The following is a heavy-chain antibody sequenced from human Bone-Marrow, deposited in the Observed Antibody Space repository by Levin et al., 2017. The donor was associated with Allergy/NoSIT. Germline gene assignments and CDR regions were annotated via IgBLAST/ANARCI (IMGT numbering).Heavy chain of an antibody. CDR3: ARVLTMVRGVPPLFYGMDG. Sequence: ASVKVSCKASGGTFSSYAISWVRQAPGQGLEWMGGIIPIFGTANYAQKFQGRVTITADESTSTAYMELSSLRSEDTAVYYCARVLTMVRGVPPLFYGMDGWGQGTTVTVSS. J-gene: IGHJ6*02. CDR1: GGTFSSYA. V-gene: IGHV1-69*13. D-gene: IGHD3-10*01. CDR2: IIPIFGTA.